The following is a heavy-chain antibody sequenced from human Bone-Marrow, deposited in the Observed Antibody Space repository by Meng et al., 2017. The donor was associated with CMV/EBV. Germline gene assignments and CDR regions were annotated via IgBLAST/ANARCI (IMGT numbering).Heavy chain of an antibody. J-gene: IGHJ4*02. CDR3: AKDGGVLMVYATYFDY. CDR1: GFTFSSYG. Sequence: GESLKISCAASGFTFSSYGMHWVRQAPGKGLEWVAVIWYDGSNKYYADSVKGRFTISGDNSKNTLYLQMNSLRAEDTAVYYCAKDGGVLMVYATYFDYWGQGTLVTVSS. D-gene: IGHD2-8*01. CDR2: IWYDGSNK. V-gene: IGHV3-33*06.